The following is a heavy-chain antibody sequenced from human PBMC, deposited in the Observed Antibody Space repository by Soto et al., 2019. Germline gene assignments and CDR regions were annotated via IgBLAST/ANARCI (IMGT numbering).Heavy chain of an antibody. CDR1: GYTFTSYD. CDR2: MNPNSGNT. V-gene: IGHV1-8*01. J-gene: IGHJ6*02. D-gene: IGHD5-12*01. CDR3: ASGVDIVATITYYYYGMDV. Sequence: QVQLVQSGAEVKKPGASVKVSCKASGYTFTSYDINWVRQATGQGLEWMGWMNPNSGNTGYAQKFQGRVTMTRNTSIRTAYMELSSRRSEDTAVYYCASGVDIVATITYYYYGMDVWGQGTTVTVSS.